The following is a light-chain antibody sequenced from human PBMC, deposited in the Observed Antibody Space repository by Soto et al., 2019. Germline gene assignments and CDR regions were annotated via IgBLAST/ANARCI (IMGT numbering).Light chain of an antibody. CDR2: DVS. V-gene: IGLV2-11*01. CDR3: CSYAGSYTWV. CDR1: RSDVCGYNF. J-gene: IGLJ3*02. Sequence: QSALTQPRSVSGSPGKSVTISCTGTRSDVCGYNFVSWYQQHPVKAPKLMIYDVSKRPSGVPDRFSGSKSGNTASLTISGLQAEDEADYYCCSYAGSYTWVFGGGTKLTVL.